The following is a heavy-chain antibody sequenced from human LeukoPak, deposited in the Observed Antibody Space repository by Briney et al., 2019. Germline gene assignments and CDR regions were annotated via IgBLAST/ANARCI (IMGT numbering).Heavy chain of an antibody. J-gene: IGHJ6*03. V-gene: IGHV1-69*13. Sequence: SVKVSCKASGGTFSSYAISWVRQAPGQGLEWMGGIIPIFGTANYAQKFQGRVTITADESTSTAYMELSSLRSEDTAVYYCARAGGIAAAGTYYYYYYYMDVWGKGNPGHRLL. CDR2: IIPIFGTA. D-gene: IGHD6-13*01. CDR3: ARAGGIAAAGTYYYYYYYMDV. CDR1: GGTFSSYA.